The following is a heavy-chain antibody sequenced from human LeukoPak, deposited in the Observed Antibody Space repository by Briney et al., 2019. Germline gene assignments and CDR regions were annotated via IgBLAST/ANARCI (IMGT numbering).Heavy chain of an antibody. CDR1: GFTFSRYT. V-gene: IGHV3-21*01. CDR2: IGSGSGFI. CDR3: ARVAGESRDY. J-gene: IGHJ4*02. D-gene: IGHD3-10*01. Sequence: GGSLRLSCAVSGFTFSRYTMNWVRQAPGKGLEWVSSIGSGSGFIFSADSVKGRFTISRDNAKNSLYLQMNSLRVEDTAVYYCARVAGESRDYWGQGTLVTVSS.